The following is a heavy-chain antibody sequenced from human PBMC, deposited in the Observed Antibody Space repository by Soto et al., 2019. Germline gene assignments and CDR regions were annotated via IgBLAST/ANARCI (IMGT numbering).Heavy chain of an antibody. Sequence: ASVKVSCKASDYSFSTYVVSWVRHAPGQGLEWMGWISGYNGDTNYAQKFQGRVTMTTDTSTSTAYMELRSLRSDDTAVYYCARDGSGTYRTAFDIWGQGTLVTVSS. CDR2: ISGYNGDT. J-gene: IGHJ3*02. CDR1: DYSFSTYV. D-gene: IGHD3-10*01. V-gene: IGHV1-18*01. CDR3: ARDGSGTYRTAFDI.